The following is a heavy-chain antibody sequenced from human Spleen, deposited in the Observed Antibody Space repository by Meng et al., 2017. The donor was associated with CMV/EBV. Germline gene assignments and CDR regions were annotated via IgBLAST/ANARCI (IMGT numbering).Heavy chain of an antibody. CDR2: INPSSGGT. CDR3: ARPLYCSTTNCPGSWFDL. J-gene: IGHJ5*02. V-gene: IGHV1-2*02. Sequence: ASVKVSCKASGYTFTGYFIHWVRQAPGQGLEWMGWINPSSGGTDYAQKFQGRVTMTRDTSISTAYMELSRLRSDDTAIYYCARPLYCSTTNCPGSWFDLWGQGTLVTVSS. CDR1: GYTFTGYF. D-gene: IGHD2-2*01.